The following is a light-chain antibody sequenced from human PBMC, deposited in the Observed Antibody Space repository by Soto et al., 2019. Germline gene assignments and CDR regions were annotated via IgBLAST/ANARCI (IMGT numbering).Light chain of an antibody. V-gene: IGKV1-5*03. Sequence: DIPMTQSPSTLSASVGDRVTITCRASQSISSWLAWYQQKPGKAPKLLIYKASNLETGVPSRFSGSGSGTESPLTISTLRPKVFPTYYCQQYNSYSYTFGRGTKLEIK. CDR1: QSISSW. J-gene: IGKJ2*01. CDR2: KAS. CDR3: QQYNSYSYT.